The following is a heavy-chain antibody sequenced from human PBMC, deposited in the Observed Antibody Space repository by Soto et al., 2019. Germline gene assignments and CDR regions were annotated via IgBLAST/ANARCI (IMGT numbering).Heavy chain of an antibody. CDR1: GYTFTGYY. J-gene: IGHJ3*02. V-gene: IGHV1-2*04. D-gene: IGHD6-13*01. Sequence: ASVKVSCKASGYTFTGYYMHWVRQAPGQGLEWMGWINPNSSGTNYAQKFQGWVTMTRDTSISTAYMELSRLRSDDTAVYYCNISSWYDFFDAFDIWGQGTMVTVS. CDR3: NISSWYDFFDAFDI. CDR2: INPNSSGT.